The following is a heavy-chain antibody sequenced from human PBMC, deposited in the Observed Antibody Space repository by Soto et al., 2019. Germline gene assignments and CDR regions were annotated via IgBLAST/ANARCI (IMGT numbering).Heavy chain of an antibody. Sequence: QVQLVESGGGVVQPGRSLRLSCAASEFSFSSYGMHWVRQAPYKGLEWVAVISYDGSNKYYADSVKGRFTISRDNSKNTLYLQMNSLRAEDTAVYYCAIIPILYGGTDYYYYYYMDVWGKGTTVTVSS. V-gene: IGHV3-30*03. CDR2: ISYDGSNK. D-gene: IGHD3-3*01. CDR1: EFSFSSYG. J-gene: IGHJ6*03. CDR3: AIIPILYGGTDYYYYYYMDV.